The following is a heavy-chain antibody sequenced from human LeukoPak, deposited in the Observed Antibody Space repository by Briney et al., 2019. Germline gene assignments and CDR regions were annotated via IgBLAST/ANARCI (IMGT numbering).Heavy chain of an antibody. CDR2: IYSDNT. CDR1: GFTVSSNS. D-gene: IGHD6-19*01. CDR3: ARRSGIAVAGAFDY. J-gene: IGHJ4*02. V-gene: IGHV3-53*01. Sequence: GGSLRLPCTVSGFTVSSNSMSWVRQAPGKGLEWVSFIYSDNTHYSDSVKGRFTISRDNSKNTLYLQMNSLRAEDTAVYYCARRSGIAVAGAFDYWGQGTLVTVSS.